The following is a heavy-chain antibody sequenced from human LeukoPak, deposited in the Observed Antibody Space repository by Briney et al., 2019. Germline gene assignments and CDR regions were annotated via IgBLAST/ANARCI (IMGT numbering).Heavy chain of an antibody. J-gene: IGHJ6*03. D-gene: IGHD1-26*01. CDR3: ARDRGIVGTTGYYYMDV. Sequence: GGSLRLSRVASGFSFSEYYMSWIRQAPGKGLEWVSYIGSTIYYADSVKGRFTISRDNAKNSLYLQMNSLRAEDTAVYYCARDRGIVGTTGYYYMDVWGKGTTVTVSS. CDR2: IGSTI. CDR1: GFSFSEYY. V-gene: IGHV3-11*04.